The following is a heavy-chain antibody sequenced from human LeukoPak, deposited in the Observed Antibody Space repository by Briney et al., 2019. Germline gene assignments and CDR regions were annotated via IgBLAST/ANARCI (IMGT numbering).Heavy chain of an antibody. CDR1: GYLFTDYY. V-gene: IGHV1-2*02. Sequence: ASVKVSCKASGYLFTDYYLHWIRQAPGQGLEWMGWIDPNSGGTHHAVKFQGRATMTRDTTISTFYMDLSSLRSDDTGLYYCARSRTPFYYYGMNVWGLGTSVTVSS. CDR2: IDPNSGGT. J-gene: IGHJ6*02. D-gene: IGHD1-1*01. CDR3: ARSRTPFYYYGMNV.